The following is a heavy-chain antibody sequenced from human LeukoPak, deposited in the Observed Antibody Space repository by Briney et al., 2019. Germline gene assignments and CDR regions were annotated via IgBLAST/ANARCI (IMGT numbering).Heavy chain of an antibody. J-gene: IGHJ4*02. Sequence: GGSLRLSCAASGLTFSSSWMDWVRQAPGKGLEWVASINPDGNKKYSADSVKGRFTISRDNAENSLYLQMNSLRVEDTAFYYWARDLAYRRLYYWGQGMFGTVSS. CDR1: GLTFSSSW. CDR3: ARDLAYRRLYY. D-gene: IGHD6-25*01. CDR2: INPDGNKK. V-gene: IGHV3-7*01.